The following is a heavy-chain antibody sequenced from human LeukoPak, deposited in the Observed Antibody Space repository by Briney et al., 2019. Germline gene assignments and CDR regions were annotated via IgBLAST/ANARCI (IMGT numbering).Heavy chain of an antibody. V-gene: IGHV3-48*03. CDR3: AIGHGLDY. Sequence: GGSLRLSCAASGFIFSNYEMNWVRQAPGKGLEWLSYISSSGSGINYADSVKGRFTISRDNAKNSLYLQMSSLRAEDTAVHYCAIGHGLDYWGPGTLVTVSS. J-gene: IGHJ4*02. CDR1: GFIFSNYE. D-gene: IGHD3/OR15-3a*01. CDR2: ISSSGSGI.